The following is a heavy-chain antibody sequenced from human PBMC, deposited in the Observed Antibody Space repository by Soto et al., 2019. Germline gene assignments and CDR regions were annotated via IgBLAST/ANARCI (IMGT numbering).Heavy chain of an antibody. CDR2: IRNKANSYTA. Sequence: EVQLVESGGGLVQPGGSLRLSCAASGFTFSDHYMDWVRQASGKGLEWVGRIRNKANSYTAEYAASVKGRFNISRDDSKNSLNLQMNSLKIEDTARYYCVRAGTGDQLDYWGQGTLVTVSS. D-gene: IGHD2-21*01. CDR1: GFTFSDHY. J-gene: IGHJ4*02. CDR3: VRAGTGDQLDY. V-gene: IGHV3-72*01.